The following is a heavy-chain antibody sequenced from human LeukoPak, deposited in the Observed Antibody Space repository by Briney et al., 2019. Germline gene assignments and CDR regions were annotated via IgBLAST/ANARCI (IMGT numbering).Heavy chain of an antibody. D-gene: IGHD6-6*01. CDR3: ARAKYSSSSYYFDY. V-gene: IGHV3-33*01. CDR1: GFTFSSYG. Sequence: PGRSLRLSCAASGFTFSSYGMHWVRQAPGKGLEWVAVIWYDGSNKYYADSVKGRFTISRDNSKNTLYLQMNSLGAEDTAVYYCARAKYSSSSYYFDYWGQGTLVTVSS. CDR2: IWYDGSNK. J-gene: IGHJ4*02.